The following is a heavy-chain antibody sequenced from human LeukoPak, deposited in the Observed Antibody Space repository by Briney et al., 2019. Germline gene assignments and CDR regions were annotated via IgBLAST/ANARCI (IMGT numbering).Heavy chain of an antibody. Sequence: PGGSLRLSCAASGFTFSSYSMNWVRQAPGKGLEWVSSISSSSSYIYYADSVKGRFTISRDNAKNPLYLQMNSLRAEDTAVYYCARNYYDFWSGYKWFDPWGQGTLVTVSS. V-gene: IGHV3-21*01. J-gene: IGHJ5*02. CDR3: ARNYYDFWSGYKWFDP. D-gene: IGHD3-3*01. CDR1: GFTFSSYS. CDR2: ISSSSSYI.